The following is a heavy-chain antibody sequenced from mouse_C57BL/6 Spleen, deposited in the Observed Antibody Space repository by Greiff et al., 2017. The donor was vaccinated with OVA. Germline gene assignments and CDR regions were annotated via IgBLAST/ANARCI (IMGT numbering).Heavy chain of an antibody. Sequence: EVHLVESGGGLVKPGGSLKLSCAASGFTFSDYGMHWVRQAPEKGLEWVAYISSGSSTIYYADTVKGRFTISRDNAKNTLFLQMTSLRSEDTAMYYCASNPTGAMDYWGQGTSVTVSS. V-gene: IGHV5-17*01. CDR2: ISSGSSTI. CDR3: ASNPTGAMDY. J-gene: IGHJ4*01. CDR1: GFTFSDYG.